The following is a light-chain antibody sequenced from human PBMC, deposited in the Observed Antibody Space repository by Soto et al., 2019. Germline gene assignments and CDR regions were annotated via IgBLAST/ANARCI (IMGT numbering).Light chain of an antibody. V-gene: IGLV1-40*01. CDR2: GNS. Sequence: QSVLTQPPSVSGAPGQRVTISCTGSSSNIGAGYDVHWYQQLPGTAPKLLIYGNSNRPSGVPDRFSGSKSGTLASLAITGLQAEDEADYYCQSYDSSLSGSRVVFGGGTKLTVL. CDR1: SSNIGAGYD. CDR3: QSYDSSLSGSRVV. J-gene: IGLJ2*01.